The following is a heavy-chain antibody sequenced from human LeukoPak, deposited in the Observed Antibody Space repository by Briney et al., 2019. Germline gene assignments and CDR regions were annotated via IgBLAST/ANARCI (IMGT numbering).Heavy chain of an antibody. J-gene: IGHJ3*02. Sequence: GASVKVSCKASGYTFTGYYMHRVRQAPGQGLEWMGWINPNSGGTNYAQKFQGRVTMTRDTSISTAYMELSRLRSDDTAVYYCARGEAEVADAFDIWGQGTMVTVSS. CDR2: INPNSGGT. CDR1: GYTFTGYY. D-gene: IGHD3-16*01. CDR3: ARGEAEVADAFDI. V-gene: IGHV1-2*02.